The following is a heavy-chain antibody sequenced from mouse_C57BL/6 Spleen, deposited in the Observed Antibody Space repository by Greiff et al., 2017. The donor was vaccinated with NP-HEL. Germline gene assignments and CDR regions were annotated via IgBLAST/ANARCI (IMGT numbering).Heavy chain of an antibody. J-gene: IGHJ1*03. Sequence: QVQLKQPGAELVMPGASVKLSCKASGYTFTSYWMHWVKQRPGQGLEWIGEIDPSDSYTNYNQKFKGKSTLTVDKSSSTAYMQLSSLTSEDSAVYYCALGAYYSNYAWYFDVWGTGTTVTVSS. V-gene: IGHV1-69*01. D-gene: IGHD2-5*01. CDR1: GYTFTSYW. CDR2: IDPSDSYT. CDR3: ALGAYYSNYAWYFDV.